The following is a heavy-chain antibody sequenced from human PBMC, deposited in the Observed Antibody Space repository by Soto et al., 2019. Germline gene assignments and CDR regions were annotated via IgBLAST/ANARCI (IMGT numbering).Heavy chain of an antibody. J-gene: IGHJ6*02. CDR2: TSYSGNT. V-gene: IGHV4-59*02. D-gene: IGHD3-3*01. CDR1: GGSVSTYY. CDR3: ARDYYDFWSGYYTSAYYYYGMEV. Sequence: SETLSLTCTISGGSVSTYYWSWIRQPPGKELEWIGLTSYSGNTNYNPSLKSRVTMAVDTSKNQFSLTLSSVTAADTAVYYCARDYYDFWSGYYTSAYYYYGMEVWGQGTTVTVSS.